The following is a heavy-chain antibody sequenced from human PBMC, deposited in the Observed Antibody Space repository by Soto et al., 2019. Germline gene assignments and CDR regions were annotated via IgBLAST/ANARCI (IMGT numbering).Heavy chain of an antibody. CDR2: ISTYSGDT. CDR3: ARHHGPTTSENWFDP. CDR1: GYTFFTYD. V-gene: IGHV1-18*01. J-gene: IGHJ5*02. Sequence: QVHLVQSGVEVKTPGASVKVSCQASGYTFFTYDISWVRQAPGQGLEWMGWISTYSGDTKYAQKFQGRVTMTTDTSTTTAYLELRSLRSDDTAVYYCARHHGPTTSENWFDPWXQG. D-gene: IGHD5-12*01.